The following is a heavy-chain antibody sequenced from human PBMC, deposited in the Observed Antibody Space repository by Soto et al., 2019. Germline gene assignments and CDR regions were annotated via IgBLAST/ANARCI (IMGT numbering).Heavy chain of an antibody. Sequence: ESGGGVVQPGRSLRLSCAASGFTFSSFGMHWVRQAPGKGLEWVALISYDGSSDYYVDSVKGRFTISREKSKNTLYLQMNSLRPEDTAVYYCAKDRGWSSADLEYWGQGTLVTVSS. CDR2: ISYDGSSD. V-gene: IGHV3-30*18. J-gene: IGHJ4*02. CDR1: GFTFSSFG. CDR3: AKDRGWSSADLEY. D-gene: IGHD6-19*01.